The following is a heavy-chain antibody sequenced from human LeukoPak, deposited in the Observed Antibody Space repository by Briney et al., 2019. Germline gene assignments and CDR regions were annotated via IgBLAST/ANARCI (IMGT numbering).Heavy chain of an antibody. CDR1: GYTFTNYG. CDR3: ARVVLDHYYDSSGYLGTLDY. Sequence: ASVKVSCKASGYTFTNYGISWVRQAPGQGLEWMGWISAYNTNTEYAQKIQGRVAMTTDTSTSTAYMELRCLRSDDTAVYYCARVVLDHYYDSSGYLGTLDYWGQGTLVTVSS. CDR2: ISAYNTNT. V-gene: IGHV1-18*01. J-gene: IGHJ4*02. D-gene: IGHD3-22*01.